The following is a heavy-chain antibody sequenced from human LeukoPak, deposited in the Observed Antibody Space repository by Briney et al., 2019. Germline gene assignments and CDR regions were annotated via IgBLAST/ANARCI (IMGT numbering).Heavy chain of an antibody. J-gene: IGHJ4*02. V-gene: IGHV1-2*02. CDR2: INPNSGGT. D-gene: IGHD3-10*01. CDR3: ARDVMVRGAIPSFVY. CDR1: GYTFTGYY. Sequence: ASVKVSCKASGYTFTGYYMHWVRQAPGQGLEWMGWINPNSGGTNYAQKFQGRVTMTRDTSISTAYMELSRLGSDDTAVYYCARDVMVRGAIPSFVYWGQGTLVTVSS.